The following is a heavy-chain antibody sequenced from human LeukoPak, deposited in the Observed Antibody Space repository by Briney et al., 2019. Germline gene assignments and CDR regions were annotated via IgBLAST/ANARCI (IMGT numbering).Heavy chain of an antibody. J-gene: IGHJ4*02. Sequence: GGSLRLSCAASGFTFSMYWMSWVRQAPGKGLEWVSAISGSGGSTYYADSVKGRFTISRDNSKNTLYLQMNSLRAEDTAVYYCAKSAAAKAMVRGVITLYYFDYWGQGTLVTVSS. V-gene: IGHV3-23*01. CDR2: ISGSGGST. CDR3: AKSAAAKAMVRGVITLYYFDY. D-gene: IGHD3-10*01. CDR1: GFTFSMYW.